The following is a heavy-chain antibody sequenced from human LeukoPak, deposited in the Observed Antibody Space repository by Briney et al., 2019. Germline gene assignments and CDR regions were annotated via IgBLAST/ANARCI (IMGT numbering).Heavy chain of an antibody. CDR3: ARATKRQLLGAFDI. V-gene: IGHV4-38-2*02. CDR2: ISHRGST. D-gene: IGHD1-1*01. Sequence: PSETLSLTCTVSGYSINSNYYWGWIRQPPGKGLEWIGSISHRGSTYYNPSLKSRVTISVDTSQNQFSLKVNSVTAAETAVYYCARATKRQLLGAFDIWGQGTMVTVSS. CDR1: GYSINSNYY. J-gene: IGHJ3*02.